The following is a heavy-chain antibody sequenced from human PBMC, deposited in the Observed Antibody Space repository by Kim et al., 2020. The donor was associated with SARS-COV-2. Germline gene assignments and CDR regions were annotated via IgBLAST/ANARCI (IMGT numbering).Heavy chain of an antibody. Sequence: ADSAKGRFTISRDNSKNTLYLQMNSLRAEDTAVYYCARAGDSGYYYGMDVWGQGTTVTVSS. J-gene: IGHJ6*02. D-gene: IGHD7-27*01. CDR3: ARAGDSGYYYGMDV. V-gene: IGHV3-30*01.